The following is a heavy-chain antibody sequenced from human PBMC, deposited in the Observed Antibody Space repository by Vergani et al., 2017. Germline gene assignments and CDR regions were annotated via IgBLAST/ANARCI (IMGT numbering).Heavy chain of an antibody. V-gene: IGHV4-4*07. J-gene: IGHJ6*03. CDR1: GGSISSYY. CDR2: IYTSGCT. D-gene: IGHD3-3*01. CDR3: ARSPFWSGYQYYYYMDV. Sequence: QVQLQESGPGLVKPSETLSLTCTVPGGSISSYYWSWIRQPAGKGLEWIGRIYTSGCTNYNPSLKSRVTMSVDTSKNQFSLKLSSVTAADTAVYYCARSPFWSGYQYYYYMDVWGKGTTVTVSS.